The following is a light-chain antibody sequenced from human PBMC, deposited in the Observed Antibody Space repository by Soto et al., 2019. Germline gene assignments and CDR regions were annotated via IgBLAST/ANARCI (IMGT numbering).Light chain of an antibody. CDR1: QSVSSN. Sequence: EIVMTQSPATLSVSPGERATLSCRASQSVSSNLAWYQQKPDQAPRLLIYGASTRATGIPARFSGSGSGTEFSLTINSLQSEDFAVYFCQQYNNWPLLTFGGGTKVEIK. CDR3: QQYNNWPLLT. V-gene: IGKV3-15*01. CDR2: GAS. J-gene: IGKJ4*01.